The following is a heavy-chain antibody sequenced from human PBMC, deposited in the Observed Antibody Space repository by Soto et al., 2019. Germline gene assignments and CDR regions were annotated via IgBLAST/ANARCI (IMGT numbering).Heavy chain of an antibody. D-gene: IGHD3-22*01. V-gene: IGHV3-33*01. Sequence: ESGGGVVQPGRSLRLSCAASGFTFSSYGMHWVRQAPGKGLEWVAVIWYDGSNKYYADSVKGRFTISRDNSKNTLYLQMNSLRAEDTAVYYCAREGIVVSSLDYWGQGTLVTVSS. CDR3: AREGIVVSSLDY. CDR2: IWYDGSNK. CDR1: GFTFSSYG. J-gene: IGHJ4*02.